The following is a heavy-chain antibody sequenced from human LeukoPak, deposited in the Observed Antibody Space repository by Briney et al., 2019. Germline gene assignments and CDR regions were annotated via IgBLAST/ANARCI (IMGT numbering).Heavy chain of an antibody. D-gene: IGHD3-10*01. CDR3: AHTLGVTDY. J-gene: IGHJ4*02. V-gene: IGHV3-23*01. Sequence: PGGSLRLSCAASGFTFSSYAMSWVRQAPGKGLEWVSTISSSDGSTHYADSVKGRFTISRDNSKNTLYLQMNSLRAEDTAVYFCAHTLGVTDYWGQGTLVTVSS. CDR1: GFTFSSYA. CDR2: ISSSDGST.